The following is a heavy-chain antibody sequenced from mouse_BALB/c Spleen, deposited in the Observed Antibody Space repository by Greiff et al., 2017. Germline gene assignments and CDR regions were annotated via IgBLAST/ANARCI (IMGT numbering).Heavy chain of an antibody. CDR1: GYTFTSYT. V-gene: IGHV1-4*01. J-gene: IGHJ2*01. CDR3: ARPLGRGDY. Sequence: QVQLKESGAELARPGASVKMSCKASGYTFTSYTMHWIKQRPGQGLEWIGYINPSSGYTNYNQKFKDKATLTADKSSSTAYMQLSSLTSEDSAVYYCARPLGRGDYWGQGTTLTVSS. D-gene: IGHD4-1*01. CDR2: INPSSGYT.